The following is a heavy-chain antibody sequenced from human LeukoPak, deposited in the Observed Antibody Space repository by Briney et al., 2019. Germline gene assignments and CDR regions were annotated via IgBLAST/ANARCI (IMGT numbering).Heavy chain of an antibody. CDR3: ARALPDYYYDSSGYYQYYFDY. D-gene: IGHD3-22*01. Sequence: GGSLRLSCAASGFTVSSNYTSWVRQAPGKGLEWVSVIYSGGSTYYADFVKGRFTISRDNSKNTLYLQMNSLRAEDTAVYYCARALPDYYYDSSGYYQYYFDYWGQGTLVTVSS. CDR2: IYSGGST. CDR1: GFTVSSNY. J-gene: IGHJ4*02. V-gene: IGHV3-53*01.